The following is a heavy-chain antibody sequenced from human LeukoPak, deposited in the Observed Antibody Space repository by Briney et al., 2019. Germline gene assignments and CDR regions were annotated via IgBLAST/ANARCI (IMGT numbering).Heavy chain of an antibody. CDR3: AHSRTILWFGTSPTNNWFDP. D-gene: IGHD3-10*01. CDR1: GFSLSTSGVG. Sequence: KGSGPTLVNPTQTLTLTCTFSGFSLSTSGVGVGWIRQPPGKALEWLALIYWNDDERYSPSLKSRLTITKDTSKNQVVLTMTNMDPVDTATYYCAHSRTILWFGTSPTNNWFDPWGQGTLVTVSS. J-gene: IGHJ5*02. CDR2: IYWNDDE. V-gene: IGHV2-5*01.